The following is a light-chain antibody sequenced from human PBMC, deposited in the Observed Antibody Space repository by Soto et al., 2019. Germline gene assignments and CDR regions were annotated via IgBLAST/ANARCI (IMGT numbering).Light chain of an antibody. Sequence: IVLTQSPGTLSLSPLEIATLSFMASQSVSSSYLAWYQQKPGQAPRLLIHGASSRATGIPDRFSGSGSGTDFTLTISRLEPEDFAVYYCQQYGSSPVTFGGGTKVDIK. V-gene: IGKV3-20*01. CDR1: QSVSSSY. J-gene: IGKJ4*01. CDR3: QQYGSSPVT. CDR2: GAS.